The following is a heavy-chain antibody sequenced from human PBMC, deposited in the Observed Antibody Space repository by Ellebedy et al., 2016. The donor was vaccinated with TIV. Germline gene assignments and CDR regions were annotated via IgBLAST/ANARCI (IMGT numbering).Heavy chain of an antibody. CDR3: ARHHYDSASFDP. D-gene: IGHD3-22*01. V-gene: IGHV5-10-1*01. Sequence: GESLKISCKGSGYSFTSYWIGWVRQMHGKGLEWMGRLGPSDSYTNYSPSFRGHVTISADNAISTAYLQWSSLKASDTAIYYCARHHYDSASFDPWGQGTLVTVSS. J-gene: IGHJ5*02. CDR2: LGPSDSYT. CDR1: GYSFTSYW.